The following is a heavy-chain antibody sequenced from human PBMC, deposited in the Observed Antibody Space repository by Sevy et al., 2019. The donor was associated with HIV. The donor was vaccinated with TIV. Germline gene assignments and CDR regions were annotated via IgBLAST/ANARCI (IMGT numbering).Heavy chain of an antibody. CDR2: LCFGCGKI. CDR1: GFNFNIYS. Sequence: GGSLRLSCAVSGFNFNIYSMSWVRQAPGKGLEWVSTLCFGCGKINYAHSVKGRFIISREDSKNTLYLQMNSLRAADTAVYFCAREGCTSPLDYWGQGTLVTVSS. J-gene: IGHJ4*02. D-gene: IGHD2-8*01. V-gene: IGHV3-23*01. CDR3: AREGCTSPLDY.